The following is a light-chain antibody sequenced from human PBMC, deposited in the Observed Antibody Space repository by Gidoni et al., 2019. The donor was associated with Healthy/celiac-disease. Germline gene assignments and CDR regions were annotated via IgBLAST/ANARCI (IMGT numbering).Light chain of an antibody. Sequence: PGERATLSCRASQSVSSYLAWYQQKPGQAPRLLIYDASNRATGIPARFSGSGSGTDFTLTISSLEPEDFAVYYCQQRSNWLTFGGGTKVEIK. CDR1: QSVSSY. J-gene: IGKJ4*01. CDR2: DAS. V-gene: IGKV3-11*01. CDR3: QQRSNWLT.